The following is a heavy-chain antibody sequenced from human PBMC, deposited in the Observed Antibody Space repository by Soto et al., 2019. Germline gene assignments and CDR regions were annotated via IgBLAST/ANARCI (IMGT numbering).Heavy chain of an antibody. CDR1: GYTFTGYY. J-gene: IGHJ4*02. Sequence: GASVKVSCKASGYTFTGYYMHWVRQAPGQGLEWMGWINPNSGGTNYAQKFQGWVTMTRDTSISTAYMELSRLRSDDTAVYYCARDSRDGYNALFDYWGQGTLVTVS. V-gene: IGHV1-2*04. CDR3: ARDSRDGYNALFDY. D-gene: IGHD5-12*01. CDR2: INPNSGGT.